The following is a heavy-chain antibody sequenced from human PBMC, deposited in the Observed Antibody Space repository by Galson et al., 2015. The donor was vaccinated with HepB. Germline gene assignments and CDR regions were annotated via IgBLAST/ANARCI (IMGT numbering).Heavy chain of an antibody. J-gene: IGHJ4*02. D-gene: IGHD6-19*01. CDR1: GYTFNNYN. CDR2: ISGNNGHT. CDR3: ARGVAGLNFDY. V-gene: IGHV1-18*04. Sequence: SVKVCKASGYTFNNYNITWVRQAPGQGLEWMGWISGNNGHTNFTQTYQGRLTMTTHTSTATAYLELRSLRSDDTALYYCARGVAGLNFDYWGQGTLVTVSS.